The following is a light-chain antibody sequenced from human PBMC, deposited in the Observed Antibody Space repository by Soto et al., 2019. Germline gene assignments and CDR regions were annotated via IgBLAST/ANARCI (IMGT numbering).Light chain of an antibody. J-gene: IGLJ3*02. CDR1: SSDVGGYNY. CDR3: SSYAGSYTWV. CDR2: YVS. Sequence: QSALTQPRSVSGSPGQSVTISCTGTSSDVGGYNYVSWYQQHPGKAPKLMIYYVSKRPSGVPDRFSGSKSGNTASLTISGLQAEDEADYYCSSYAGSYTWVFSGGTKLTVL. V-gene: IGLV2-11*01.